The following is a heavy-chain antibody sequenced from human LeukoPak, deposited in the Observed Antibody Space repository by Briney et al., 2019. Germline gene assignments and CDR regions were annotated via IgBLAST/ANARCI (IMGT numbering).Heavy chain of an antibody. J-gene: IGHJ4*02. CDR2: ISSRSSYI. V-gene: IGHV3-21*01. Sequence: GGSLRLSCAASGFTFSSYSMNWVRQAPGKGLEWVSSISSRSSYIYYADSVKGRFTISRDNAKNSLYLQMNSLRAEDTAVYYCARATSGYYGTYFDYWGQGTLVTVSS. CDR3: ARATSGYYGTYFDY. CDR1: GFTFSSYS. D-gene: IGHD3-22*01.